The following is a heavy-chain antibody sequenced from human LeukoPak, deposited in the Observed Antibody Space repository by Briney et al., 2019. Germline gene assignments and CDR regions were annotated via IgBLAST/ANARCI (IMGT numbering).Heavy chain of an antibody. D-gene: IGHD3-22*01. CDR1: GFTFRNYA. CDR2: IGGSGGST. J-gene: IGHJ4*02. V-gene: IGHV3-23*01. CDR3: ARDPRGPTGYDSSRRDAFEY. Sequence: PGGSLRLSCAASGFTFRNYAMSWVRQAPGKGLEWVSGIGGSGGSTYYADSVKGRFTISRDNSQSTLYLQMNSLTIEDTAVYYCARDPRGPTGYDSSRRDAFEYWGQGTLVTVSS.